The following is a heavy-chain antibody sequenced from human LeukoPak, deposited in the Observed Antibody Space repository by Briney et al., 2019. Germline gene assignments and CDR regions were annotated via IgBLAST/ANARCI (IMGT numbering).Heavy chain of an antibody. Sequence: SETLSLTCTVSGGSISSYYWSWIRQPPGKGLEWIGYMYYSGNTNYNPSLKSRVTISIDTSKNQFSLKLSSVTAADTAVYYCAKGSGTFGNWGQGTLVTVSS. CDR3: AKGSGTFGN. V-gene: IGHV4-59*01. D-gene: IGHD3-10*01. CDR2: MYYSGNT. CDR1: GGSISSYY. J-gene: IGHJ4*02.